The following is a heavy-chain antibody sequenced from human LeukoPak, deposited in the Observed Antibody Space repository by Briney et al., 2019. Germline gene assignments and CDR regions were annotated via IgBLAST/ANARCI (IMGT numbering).Heavy chain of an antibody. D-gene: IGHD1-26*01. CDR3: ARESGSYGDYAFDI. CDR2: IYYSGST. J-gene: IGHJ3*02. Sequence: ASETLSLTCTVSGGSISSYYWSWIRQPPGKGLEWIGYIYYSGSTNYNPSLKSRVTISVDTSKNQFSLKLSSVTAADTAVYYCARESGSYGDYAFDIWGQGTMVTVSS. CDR1: GGSISSYY. V-gene: IGHV4-59*01.